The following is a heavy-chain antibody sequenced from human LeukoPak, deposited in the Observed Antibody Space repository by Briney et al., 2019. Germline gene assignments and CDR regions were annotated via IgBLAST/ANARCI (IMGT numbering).Heavy chain of an antibody. J-gene: IGHJ5*02. CDR3: ATRIRMLAGWFDP. V-gene: IGHV4-34*01. CDR1: GGSFSGYY. D-gene: IGHD2-8*01. CDR2: INHSGST. Sequence: SETLSLTCAVYGGSFSGYYWSWIRQPPGKELEWIGEINHSGSTNYNPSLKSRVTISVDTSKNQFSLKLSSVTAADTAVYYCATRIRMLAGWFDPWGQGTLVTVSS.